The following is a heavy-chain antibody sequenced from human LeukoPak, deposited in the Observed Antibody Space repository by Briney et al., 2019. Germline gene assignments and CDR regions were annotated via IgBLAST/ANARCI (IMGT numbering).Heavy chain of an antibody. CDR3: RRRHTRSLYYYYYMDV. D-gene: IGHD2-21*01. CDR1: GGSFSGYY. V-gene: IGHV4-34*01. CDR2: INQRGST. Sequence: PSDTLSLTCAVNGGSFSGYYGSWIRQPPRKGLDWTGAINQRGSTNYNPSLTSRVTISVDTSKNQFSLKLSSVTAADTSFFSSRRRHTRSLYYYYYMDVWGKGTTVTISS. J-gene: IGHJ6*03.